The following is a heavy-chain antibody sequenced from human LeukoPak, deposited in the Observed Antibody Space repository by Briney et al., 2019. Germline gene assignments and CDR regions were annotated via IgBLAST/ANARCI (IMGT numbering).Heavy chain of an antibody. CDR3: ARVDYDILTGYMAMID. D-gene: IGHD3-9*01. V-gene: IGHV3-11*06. CDR2: ISSSSSYT. CDR1: GFTFSDYY. J-gene: IGHJ4*02. Sequence: GGSLRLSCAASGFTFSDYYMSWIRQAPGKGLEWVSNISSSSSYTNHADSVKGRFTISRDNAKNSLYLQMTSLRAEDTAVYYCARVDYDILTGYMAMIDWGQGTLVTVSS.